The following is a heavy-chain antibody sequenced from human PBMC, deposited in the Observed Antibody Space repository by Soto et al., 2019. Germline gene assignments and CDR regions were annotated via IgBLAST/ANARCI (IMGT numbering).Heavy chain of an antibody. J-gene: IGHJ4*02. V-gene: IGHV4-39*01. CDR3: ARHVDFWSGYYPDY. D-gene: IGHD3-3*01. Sequence: SETLSLTCTVSGGSISSSSYYWGWIRQPPGKGLEWIVCIYYSGSTYYNPSLKSRVTISVDTSKNQFSLKLGSVTAADTAVYYCARHVDFWSGYYPDYWGQGTLVTVSS. CDR1: GGSISSSSYY. CDR2: IYYSGST.